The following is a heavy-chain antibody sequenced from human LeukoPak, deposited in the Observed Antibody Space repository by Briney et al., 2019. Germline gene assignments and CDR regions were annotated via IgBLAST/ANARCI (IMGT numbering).Heavy chain of an antibody. CDR3: ARAPIYCTSSSCGLAYFDY. CDR2: INPNSGAT. V-gene: IGHV1-2*02. D-gene: IGHD2-2*01. Sequence: ATVKVSCNASGYTFTGYCIHWVRQAPGQGLDWMGWINPNSGATYYTQNFQGRVTMTRDTSINTVYMELSRLTSDDTAMYYCARAPIYCTSSSCGLAYFDYWGQGTLLTVSS. CDR1: GYTFTGYC. J-gene: IGHJ4*02.